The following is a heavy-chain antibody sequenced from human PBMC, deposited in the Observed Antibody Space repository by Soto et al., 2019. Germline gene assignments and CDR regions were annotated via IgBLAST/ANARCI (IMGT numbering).Heavy chain of an antibody. CDR3: AKRLKAEQQPGPPWFDP. CDR1: GFTFSSYG. CDR2: LSYDGINK. Sequence: GGSLRLSCAASGFTFSSYGMHWVRQAPGKGLEWVALLSYDGINKYYADSVEGRFTISRDTSKNTLYLQMNGLRAEDTAVYYCAKRLKAEQQPGPPWFDPWGQGTLVTVSS. J-gene: IGHJ5*02. D-gene: IGHD1-1*01. V-gene: IGHV3-30*18.